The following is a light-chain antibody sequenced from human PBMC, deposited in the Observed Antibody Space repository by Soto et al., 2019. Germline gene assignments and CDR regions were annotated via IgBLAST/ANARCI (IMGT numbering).Light chain of an antibody. CDR2: EVS. V-gene: IGLV2-14*01. Sequence: QSVLTQPASVSGSPGQLITISCTGTSSDVGGYNYVSWYQQYPGRAPKLMIYEVSNRPSGVSNRFSGSKSGNTASLIISGLQAEDEADYYCGSYTSSSTWVFGGGTKLTVL. CDR1: SSDVGGYNY. J-gene: IGLJ3*02. CDR3: GSYTSSSTWV.